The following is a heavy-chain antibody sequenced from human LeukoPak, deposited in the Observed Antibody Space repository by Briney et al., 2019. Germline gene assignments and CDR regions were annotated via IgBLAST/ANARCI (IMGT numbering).Heavy chain of an antibody. Sequence: SETLSPTCTVSGGSISSGGYYWSWIRQHPGKGLEWIGYIYCSGSTYYNPSLKSRVTISVDTSKNQFSLKLSPVTAADTAVYYCAGTGYSYGTFDYWGQGTLVTVSS. J-gene: IGHJ4*02. CDR2: IYCSGST. V-gene: IGHV4-31*03. CDR1: GGSISSGGYY. D-gene: IGHD5-18*01. CDR3: AGTGYSYGTFDY.